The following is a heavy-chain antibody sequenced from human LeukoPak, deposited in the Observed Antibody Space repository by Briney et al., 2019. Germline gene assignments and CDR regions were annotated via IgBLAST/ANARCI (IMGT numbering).Heavy chain of an antibody. V-gene: IGHV3-74*01. CDR3: ARGPNSNWSGLDF. D-gene: IGHD6-6*01. CDR1: RFSFSGHW. CDR2: ISPTGSTT. J-gene: IGHJ4*02. Sequence: GGSLRLSCTASRFSFSGHWMHWARQLPGKGLVWVSRISPTGSTTSYADSVKGRFTVSRDNVKNTLYLQVNNLRAEDTAVYYCARGPNSNWSGLDFWGQGTLLTVSS.